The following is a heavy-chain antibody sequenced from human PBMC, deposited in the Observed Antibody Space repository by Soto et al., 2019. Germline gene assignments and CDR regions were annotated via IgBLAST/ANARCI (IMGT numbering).Heavy chain of an antibody. CDR1: GGPISGSVW. V-gene: IGHV4-4*02. CDR3: ARKAWVRFDF. D-gene: IGHD3-16*01. J-gene: IGHJ4*02. CDR2: VFHSGGI. Sequence: QVQLRESGPGLVKPSGTLSLTCAVSGGPISGSVWWTWVRQPPGKQLEWIGEVFHSGGINYNPSLKSRVTMSVDTSRSQFSLELHSVTDADTAVYYCARKAWVRFDFWGQGTLVTVSS.